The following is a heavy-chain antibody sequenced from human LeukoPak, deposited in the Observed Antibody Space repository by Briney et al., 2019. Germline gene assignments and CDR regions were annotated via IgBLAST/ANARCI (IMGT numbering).Heavy chain of an antibody. CDR3: ARDSYSSRHFIYGMDV. Sequence: PGGSLRLSCAASGFTFSSYWMHWVRQAPGKGLEWVAVISYDGSNKYYADSVKGRFTISRDNSKNTLYLQMNSLRAEDTAVYYCARDSYSSRHFIYGMDVWGQGTTVTVSS. CDR2: ISYDGSNK. J-gene: IGHJ6*02. D-gene: IGHD6-13*01. CDR1: GFTFSSYW. V-gene: IGHV3-30-3*01.